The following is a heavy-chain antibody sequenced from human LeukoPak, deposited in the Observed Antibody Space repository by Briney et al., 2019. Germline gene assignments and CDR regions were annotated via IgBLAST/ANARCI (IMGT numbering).Heavy chain of an antibody. CDR2: IIPIFGTA. CDR3: ARDKKAYYYDETGAFDI. J-gene: IGHJ3*02. CDR1: GGTFSSYA. D-gene: IGHD3-22*01. Sequence: ASVKVSCKASGGTFSSYAISWVRQAPGQGLEWMGRIIPIFGTANYAQKFQGRVTITTDESTSTAYMELSSLRSENTAVYYCARDKKAYYYDETGAFDIWGRGTMVTVSS. V-gene: IGHV1-69*05.